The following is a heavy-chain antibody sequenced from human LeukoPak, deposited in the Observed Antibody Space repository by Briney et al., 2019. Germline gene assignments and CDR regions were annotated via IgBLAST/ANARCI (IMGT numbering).Heavy chain of an antibody. J-gene: IGHJ4*02. CDR3: ARGRSAAGNFDY. D-gene: IGHD6-13*01. Sequence: SETLSLTCAVSGGSIGSGGYYWSWIRHQPGKGLEWIGYIYSSGSTDYNPSLKSRLAISVDTPKNQFSLKVTSVTAADTAVYYCARGRSAAGNFDYWGQGTLVTVSS. CDR2: IYSSGST. CDR1: GGSIGSGGYY. V-gene: IGHV4-31*11.